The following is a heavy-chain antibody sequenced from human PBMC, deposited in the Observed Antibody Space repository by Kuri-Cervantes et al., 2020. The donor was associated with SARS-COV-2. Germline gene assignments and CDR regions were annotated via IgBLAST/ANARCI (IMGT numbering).Heavy chain of an antibody. J-gene: IGHJ3*02. CDR2: IKQDGSEK. CDR1: GISFSYYW. V-gene: IGHV3-7*01. Sequence: GESLKISCEASGISFSYYWMTWVRQTPGRGLEWVANIKQDGSEKYYVDSVKGRFTISRDNAKNSLYLQMNSLRAEDTAVYYCARESWAWLQLFDAFDIWGQGTMVTVSS. CDR3: ARESWAWLQLFDAFDI. D-gene: IGHD5-24*01.